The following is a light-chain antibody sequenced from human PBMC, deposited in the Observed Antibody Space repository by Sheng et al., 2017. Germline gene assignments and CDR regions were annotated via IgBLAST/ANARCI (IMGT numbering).Light chain of an antibody. Sequence: EIVLTQSPATLSLSPGERATLSCRASQSISSYLAWYQQKPGQSPRLLVYSASNRATGIPDRFSGSGSGTDFTLTITRLEPEDFAVYYCQQYVTPALTFGGGTKVVI. CDR2: SAS. V-gene: IGKV3-20*01. J-gene: IGKJ4*01. CDR1: QSISSY. CDR3: QQYVTPALT.